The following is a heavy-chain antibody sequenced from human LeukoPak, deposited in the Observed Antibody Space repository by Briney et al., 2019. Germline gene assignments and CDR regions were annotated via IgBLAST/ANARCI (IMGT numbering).Heavy chain of an antibody. Sequence: GGSLRLSCVASGFSFSNLAMGWVRQAPGNGLEWVSVISDSGGITYYADSVKGRFTISRDNSRNTLYLQMNSLRVADTAVYYCAKDARRYSGWYFFDHWGQGTLVTVSS. J-gene: IGHJ5*02. CDR2: ISDSGGIT. V-gene: IGHV3-23*01. CDR3: AKDARRYSGWYFFDH. D-gene: IGHD6-19*01. CDR1: GFSFSNLA.